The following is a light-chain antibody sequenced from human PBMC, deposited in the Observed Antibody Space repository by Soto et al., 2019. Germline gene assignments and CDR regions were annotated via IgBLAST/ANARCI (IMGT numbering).Light chain of an antibody. CDR3: QQTYSDIS. CDR1: QTISTY. V-gene: IGKV1-39*01. J-gene: IGKJ4*01. Sequence: DVRMTQSPSSLSASVGDTITITCRASQTISTYLNWFQQKPGESPRLLIYGASTLHDGVPSRFSGSRSGTDFTLTISGLQPEDFATYHCQQTYSDISFGGGTRV. CDR2: GAS.